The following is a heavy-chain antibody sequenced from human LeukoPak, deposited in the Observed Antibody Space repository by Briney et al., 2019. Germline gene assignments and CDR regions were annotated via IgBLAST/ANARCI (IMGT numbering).Heavy chain of an antibody. V-gene: IGHV3-23*01. CDR3: AKDVRITIFGVVIRSFDY. Sequence: GGSLRLSCAASGFTFSSYAMSWVRQAPGEGLEWVSAISGSGGSTYYADSVKGRFTISRDNSKNTLYLQMNSLRAEDTAVYYCAKDVRITIFGVVIRSFDYWGQGTLVTVSS. J-gene: IGHJ4*02. CDR1: GFTFSSYA. D-gene: IGHD3-3*01. CDR2: ISGSGGST.